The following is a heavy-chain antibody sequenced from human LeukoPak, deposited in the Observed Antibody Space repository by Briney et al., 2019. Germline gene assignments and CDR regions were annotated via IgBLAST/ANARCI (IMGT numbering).Heavy chain of an antibody. CDR1: GFTFSSYW. CDR3: ALGPYGGSDY. D-gene: IGHD1-26*01. J-gene: IGHJ4*02. V-gene: IGHV3-7*03. Sequence: PGGSLRLSCAASGFTFSSYWMSWVRQAPGKGLEWVANIKQDGSEKYYADSVKGRFTLSRDNAKNSLYLQMNSLRDEDTALYYCALGPYGGSDYWGQGTLVTVSS. CDR2: IKQDGSEK.